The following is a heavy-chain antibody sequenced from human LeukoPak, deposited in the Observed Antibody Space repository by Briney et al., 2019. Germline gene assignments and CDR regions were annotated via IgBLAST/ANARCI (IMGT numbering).Heavy chain of an antibody. J-gene: IGHJ4*02. CDR3: ARGGEQWLVSYFDY. CDR2: VYTSGST. D-gene: IGHD6-19*01. Sequence: SETLSLTCSVSGDSISSYYWSWIRQPAGKGLEWIGRVYTSGSTNYNPSPKSRVTMSVDTSKNQFSLKLSSVTAADTAVYYCARGGEQWLVSYFDYWGQGTLVTVSS. V-gene: IGHV4-4*07. CDR1: GDSISSYY.